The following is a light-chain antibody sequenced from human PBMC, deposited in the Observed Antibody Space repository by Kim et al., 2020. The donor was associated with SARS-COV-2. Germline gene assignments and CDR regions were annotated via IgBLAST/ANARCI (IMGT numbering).Light chain of an antibody. J-gene: IGKJ2*01. CDR3: QQYGKSPRN. CDR1: QSVTSTY. Sequence: EIVLTQSPDILSLSPGERANLSCRASQSVTSTYLAWYQHKPGQAPRLLIYAASIRATGIPDRFSGSGSGTDFTLTISRLEPEDFALYYCQQYGKSPRNFGQGTKLEI. V-gene: IGKV3-20*01. CDR2: AAS.